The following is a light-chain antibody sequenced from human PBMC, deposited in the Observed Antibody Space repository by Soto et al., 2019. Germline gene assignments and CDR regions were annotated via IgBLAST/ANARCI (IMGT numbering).Light chain of an antibody. Sequence: QSALTQPASVSGSPGQSITISCTGTSSDVGRYNYVSWYQQHPGKAPKLTIYDVSNRPPGVSSRFSGSKSGNTASLTISGLQAEDEADYYCSSFTSSSNYVFGTGIKVTVL. J-gene: IGLJ1*01. CDR3: SSFTSSSNYV. V-gene: IGLV2-14*01. CDR1: SSDVGRYNY. CDR2: DVS.